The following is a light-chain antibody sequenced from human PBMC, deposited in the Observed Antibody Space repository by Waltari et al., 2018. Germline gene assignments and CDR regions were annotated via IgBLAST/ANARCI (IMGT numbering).Light chain of an antibody. CDR1: QSISSW. CDR2: KAS. Sequence: DIQMTQSPSTLSASIGDRVTITCRASQSISSWLAWYQQKPGKAPKLLIYKASDLESGVPSRFSGSGAGTEFTLTISSLQPEDLATYYCQQCNTDWTFGQGTKVEIK. V-gene: IGKV1-5*03. J-gene: IGKJ1*01. CDR3: QQCNTDWT.